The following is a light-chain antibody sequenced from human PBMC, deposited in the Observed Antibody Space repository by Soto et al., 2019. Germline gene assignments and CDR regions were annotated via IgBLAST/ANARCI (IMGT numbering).Light chain of an antibody. CDR3: LQRSDWPIT. Sequence: EIVLTQSPATLSLSPGERAILSCRASQSVTRYLAWYQQRPGQAPRLLIYDASKRATGFPARFSGSGSGTDFTLTISSLEPEDLAVYYCLQRSDWPITFGQGTRLEIK. CDR1: QSVTRY. J-gene: IGKJ5*01. V-gene: IGKV3-11*01. CDR2: DAS.